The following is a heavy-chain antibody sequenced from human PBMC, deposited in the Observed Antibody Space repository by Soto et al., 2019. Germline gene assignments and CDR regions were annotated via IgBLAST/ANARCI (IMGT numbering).Heavy chain of an antibody. D-gene: IGHD6-13*01. J-gene: IGHJ6*03. V-gene: IGHV3-7*01. CDR1: GFIFSSFG. CDR2: IEEDGGEK. Sequence: LVESGGGLVQPGGSLRLSCEASGFIFSSFGMNWVRQAAGKGLEWVANIEEDGGEKYYGDSVGGRFTISRDNGKNSLYLQMDSLRDDDTAVYYCARLIAGYFYMDVWGKGTTVTVSS. CDR3: ARLIAGYFYMDV.